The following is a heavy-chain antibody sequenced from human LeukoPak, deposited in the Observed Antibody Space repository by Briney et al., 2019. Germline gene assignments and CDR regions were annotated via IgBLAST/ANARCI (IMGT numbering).Heavy chain of an antibody. V-gene: IGHV4-59*01. J-gene: IGHJ6*02. CDR3: ASSVTPYYYGMDV. Sequence: PSETLSLTCTVSGGSISSYYWSWIRQPPGKGLEWIGYIYYSGSTNYNPSLKSRVTISVDTSKNQFSLKLSSVTAADTAVYYCASSVTPYYYGMDVWGQGTTVTVSS. CDR2: IYYSGST. CDR1: GGSISSYY. D-gene: IGHD3-16*02.